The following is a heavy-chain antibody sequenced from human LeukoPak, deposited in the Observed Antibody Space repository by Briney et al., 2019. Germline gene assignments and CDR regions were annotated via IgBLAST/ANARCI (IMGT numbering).Heavy chain of an antibody. V-gene: IGHV1-69*04. CDR2: IIPILGIA. J-gene: IGHJ4*02. CDR3: ARGVHYYGSGSNFDY. Sequence: GASMKVSCKASGYTFTSYDISWVRQAPGQGLEWMGRIIPILGIANYAQKFQGRVTITADKSTSTAYMELSSLRSEDTAVYYCARGVHYYGSGSNFDYWGQGTLVTVSS. D-gene: IGHD3-10*01. CDR1: GYTFTSYD.